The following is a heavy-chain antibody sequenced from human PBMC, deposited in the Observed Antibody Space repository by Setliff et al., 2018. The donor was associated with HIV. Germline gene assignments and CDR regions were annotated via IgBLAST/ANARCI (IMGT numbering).Heavy chain of an antibody. Sequence: ASVKVSCKASGYTFTDYYMHWVRQAPGQGLEWMGWINPNTGATNYAQTFQGRVTVTGDTSIRTAYMDLSSLRSDDTALYYCARGPVGGTVDYWGQGTLVTSPQ. CDR2: INPNTGAT. CDR1: GYTFTDYY. CDR3: ARGPVGGTVDY. D-gene: IGHD1-26*01. J-gene: IGHJ4*02. V-gene: IGHV1-2*02.